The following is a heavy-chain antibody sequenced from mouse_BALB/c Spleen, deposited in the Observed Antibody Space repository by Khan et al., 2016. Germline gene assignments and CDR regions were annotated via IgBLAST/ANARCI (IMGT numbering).Heavy chain of an antibody. V-gene: IGHV1-9*01. CDR2: ILPGSGNS. CDR1: GYTFNNYW. CDR3: ARAWYSMDY. Sequence: QVQLQQSGAELMKPGASVKISCKATGYTFNNYWIEWVKQRPGHGLEWIGDILPGSGNSNYNENLKGKATFTADTSSNTAYMQLSSMTSEDSAGYYCARAWYSMDYLGQGTSVTVSS. J-gene: IGHJ4*01.